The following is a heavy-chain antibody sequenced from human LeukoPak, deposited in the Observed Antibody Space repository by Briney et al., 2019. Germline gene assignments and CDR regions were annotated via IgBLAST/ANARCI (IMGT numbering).Heavy chain of an antibody. Sequence: SETLSLTCAVYGGSFSGCYWSWIRQPPGKGLEWIGEINHSGSTNYNPSLKSRVTISVDTSKNQFSLKLSSVTAADTAVYYCARGLSSYGSTRGYFDYWGQGTLVTVSS. CDR1: GGSFSGCY. CDR2: INHSGST. D-gene: IGHD5-18*01. CDR3: ARGLSSYGSTRGYFDY. V-gene: IGHV4-34*01. J-gene: IGHJ4*02.